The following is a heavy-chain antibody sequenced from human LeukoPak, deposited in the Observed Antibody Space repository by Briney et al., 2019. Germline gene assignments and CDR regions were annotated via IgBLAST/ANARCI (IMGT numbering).Heavy chain of an antibody. J-gene: IGHJ4*02. D-gene: IGHD3-16*02. CDR3: ARGRSDYVWGSYRRFDY. CDR2: INHSGST. V-gene: IGHV4-34*01. Sequence: PSETLSLTCAVYGGSFSGYYWSWIRQPPGKGLDWIGEINHSGSTNYNPSLKSRVTISVDTSKNQFSLKLSSVTAADTAVYYCARGRSDYVWGSYRRFDYWGQGTPVTVSS. CDR1: GGSFSGYY.